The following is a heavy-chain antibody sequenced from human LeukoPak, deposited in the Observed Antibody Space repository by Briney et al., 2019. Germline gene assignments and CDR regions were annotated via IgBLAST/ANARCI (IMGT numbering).Heavy chain of an antibody. Sequence: PGGSLRLSCAATDFIVSDSHMSWVRQAPGRGLEWVSVIFGADTTFYADSVKGRFTISRDNLQNTVNLQMNSLRAEDTAVYYCARDFNYGSGSNYYYYMDVWGKGTTVTVSS. CDR1: DFIVSDSH. D-gene: IGHD3-10*01. CDR2: IFGADTT. CDR3: ARDFNYGSGSNYYYYMDV. J-gene: IGHJ6*03. V-gene: IGHV3-53*01.